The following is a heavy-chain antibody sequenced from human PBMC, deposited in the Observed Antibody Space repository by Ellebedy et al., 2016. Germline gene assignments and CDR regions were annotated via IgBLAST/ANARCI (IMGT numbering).Heavy chain of an antibody. CDR1: GFTFSNFA. CDR2: ISYDGTNT. V-gene: IGHV3-30-3*01. CDR3: ARQQSVSGLVSSTWGDYGMDV. J-gene: IGHJ6*02. Sequence: GESLKISCAASGFTFSNFAMFWVRQAPGKGLEWVALISYDGTNTYHTDSVKGRFTISRDISKNSLYLQMNNLRPEDTALYYCARQQSVSGLVSSTWGDYGMDVWGQGTTVTVSS. D-gene: IGHD7-27*01.